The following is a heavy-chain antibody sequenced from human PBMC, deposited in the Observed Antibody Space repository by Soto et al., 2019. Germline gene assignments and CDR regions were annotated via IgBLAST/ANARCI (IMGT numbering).Heavy chain of an antibody. CDR1: GYTFTGYY. D-gene: IGHD2-21*02. V-gene: IGHV1-2*04. CDR2: INPNSGGT. Sequence: QVQLVQSGAEVKKPGASVKVSCKASGYTFTGYYMHWVRQAPGQGLEWMGWINPNSGGTNYAQKFQVWVTMSRDTANRTAYMELSRLRSDDTAVYYCARAHCGGDCYSGVDYWGQGTLVTVCS. CDR3: ARAHCGGDCYSGVDY. J-gene: IGHJ4*02.